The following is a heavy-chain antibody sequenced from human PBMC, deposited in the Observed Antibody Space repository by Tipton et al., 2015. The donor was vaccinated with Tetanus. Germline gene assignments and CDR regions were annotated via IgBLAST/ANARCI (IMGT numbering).Heavy chain of an antibody. D-gene: IGHD3-22*01. CDR1: DSIASHSY. CDR2: LYSDGRT. V-gene: IGHV3-53*01. CDR3: ARDQIVEQATRDHDYGVDV. J-gene: IGHJ6*02. Sequence: SLRLSCAVSDSIASHSYVTWVRQAPGKGLEWVSVLYSDGRTDYADSVRGRFTIIRDNSKNTLYLLMDSLRAEDTAVYYCARDQIVEQATRDHDYGVDVWGQGTTVTVSS.